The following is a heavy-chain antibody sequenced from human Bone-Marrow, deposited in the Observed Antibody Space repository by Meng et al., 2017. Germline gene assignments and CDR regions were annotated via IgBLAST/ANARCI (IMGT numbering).Heavy chain of an antibody. Sequence: GESLKISCAASGFTFNNYWMTWVRQAPGRGLEWVANVNQDESSKNYVDSVKGRFTISRDNAKSSLYLQMNSLRDEDTAVYYCAKSRDGYRHPGYYFDYWGQGTLVTVSS. J-gene: IGHJ4*02. CDR1: GFTFNNYW. CDR2: VNQDESSK. D-gene: IGHD5-24*01. CDR3: AKSRDGYRHPGYYFDY. V-gene: IGHV3-7*01.